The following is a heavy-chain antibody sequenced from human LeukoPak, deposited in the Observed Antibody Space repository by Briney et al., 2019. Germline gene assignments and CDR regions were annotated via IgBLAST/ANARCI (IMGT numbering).Heavy chain of an antibody. Sequence: PGGSLRLSCAASGFTFSDHYMDWVRQAPGKGLEWVGRSRNKANSYTTEYAASVKGRFTISRDDSKNSLYLQMNSLKTEDTAVYYCASSYSSGWQWGQGTLVTVSS. J-gene: IGHJ4*02. D-gene: IGHD6-19*01. V-gene: IGHV3-72*01. CDR3: ASSYSSGWQ. CDR2: SRNKANSYTT. CDR1: GFTFSDHY.